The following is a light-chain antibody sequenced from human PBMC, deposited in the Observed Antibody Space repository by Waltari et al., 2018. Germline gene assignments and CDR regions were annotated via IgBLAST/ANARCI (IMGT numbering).Light chain of an antibody. CDR1: GLQKQY. V-gene: IGLV3-10*01. CDR2: DDN. J-gene: IGLJ2*01. Sequence: YDLTQPPSVSVSPGQTAAITCSGDGLQKQYTFWYQKKSGQAPVLVMYDDNKRPSGIPGRFSCASAGTVATLTITGAQVDDEADYYCYSKDTDGGSQGKIGGGTKLTVL. CDR3: YSKDTDGGSQGK.